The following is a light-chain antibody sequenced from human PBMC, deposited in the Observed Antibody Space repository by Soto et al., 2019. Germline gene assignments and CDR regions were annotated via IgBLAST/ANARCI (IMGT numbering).Light chain of an antibody. J-gene: IGKJ1*01. CDR1: QSVSSNY. V-gene: IGKV3-20*01. Sequence: EIVLTQSPGTLSLSPGERATLSCRASQSVSSNYLAWYQQKPGQAPRLLIYGASSRATGIPDRFSGSGSGTDFILAISRLEPEDCAVYYCQQYDSSTWTFGQGTKVDIK. CDR2: GAS. CDR3: QQYDSSTWT.